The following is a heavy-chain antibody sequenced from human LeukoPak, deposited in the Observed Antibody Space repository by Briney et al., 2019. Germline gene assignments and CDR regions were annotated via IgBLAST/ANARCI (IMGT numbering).Heavy chain of an antibody. Sequence: PSETLSLTCTVSGGSISSSSYYWGWIRQPPGKGLEWIGEIYHSGSTNYNPSLKSRVTISVDKSKNQFSLKLSAVTAADMAVYYCARFSSATGWLVDYWGQGTLVTVSS. V-gene: IGHV4-39*07. CDR1: GGSISSSSYY. D-gene: IGHD6-19*01. J-gene: IGHJ4*02. CDR3: ARFSSATGWLVDY. CDR2: IYHSGST.